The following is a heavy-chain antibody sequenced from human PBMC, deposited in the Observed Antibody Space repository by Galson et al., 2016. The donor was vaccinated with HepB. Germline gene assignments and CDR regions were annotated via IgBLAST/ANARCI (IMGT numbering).Heavy chain of an antibody. V-gene: IGHV6-1*01. Sequence: CAISGDSVSSNSAAWNWIRQSPSRGLEWLGRTYCRSKCYNDYAVSVKTRITINPDTAKNQFSLQLKSVTPQDTAVYYCARESSLYTGYTSSGGNDFWGQGTLVTVSS. CDR3: ARESSLYTGYTSSGGNDF. J-gene: IGHJ4*02. CDR2: TYCRSKCYN. CDR1: GDSVSSNSAA. D-gene: IGHD3-16*02.